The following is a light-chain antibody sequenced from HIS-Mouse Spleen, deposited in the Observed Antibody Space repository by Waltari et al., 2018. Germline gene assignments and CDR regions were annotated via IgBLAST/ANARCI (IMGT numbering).Light chain of an antibody. CDR3: QQFNSYPPRWA. J-gene: IGKJ5*01. Sequence: AIQLTQSPSSLSASVGDRVTITCRASQGISSALAWYQQKPGKAPKLLIYDASSLETGAPSRFSGSGSGTDFTLTISSLQPEEFATYYCQQFNSYPPRWAFGQGTRLEIK. CDR1: QGISSA. V-gene: IGKV1-13*02. CDR2: DAS.